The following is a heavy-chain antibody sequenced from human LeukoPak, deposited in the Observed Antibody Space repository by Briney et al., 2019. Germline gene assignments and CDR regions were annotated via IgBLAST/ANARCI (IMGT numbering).Heavy chain of an antibody. D-gene: IGHD5-18*01. V-gene: IGHV1-69*04. J-gene: IGHJ5*02. Sequence: GASVKVSCKASGGTFSSYAISWVRQAPGQGLEWIGRIIPILGIANYAQKFQGRVTITADKSTSTAYMELSSLRSEDTAVYYCARDIRYTAMVTFFWFDPWGQGTLLTVSS. CDR2: IIPILGIA. CDR3: ARDIRYTAMVTFFWFDP. CDR1: GGTFSSYA.